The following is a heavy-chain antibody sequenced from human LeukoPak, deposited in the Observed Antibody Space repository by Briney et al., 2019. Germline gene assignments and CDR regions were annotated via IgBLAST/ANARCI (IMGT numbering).Heavy chain of an antibody. V-gene: IGHV4-30-4*01. J-gene: IGHJ3*02. D-gene: IGHD6-13*01. CDR3: ARGRGAWDAFDI. Sequence: SETLSLTCTVSGGSISSGDYYWSWIRQPPGKGLEWIGYIYYSGSTYYNPSLKSRVTISVDKSKNQFSLKLSSVTAADTAVYYCARGRGAWDAFDIWGQGTMVTVSS. CDR1: GGSISSGDYY. CDR2: IYYSGST.